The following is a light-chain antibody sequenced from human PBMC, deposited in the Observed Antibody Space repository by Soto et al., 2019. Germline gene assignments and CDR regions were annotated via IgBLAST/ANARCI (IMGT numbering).Light chain of an antibody. Sequence: QPALTQPSSVYGSPGQSITISCTGTISDVGGYDYVSWYQQLPDKAPKLILYEVSNRPSGVSSRLSGSKSGNTASLTISGLQAEAEADYYCSSFTSSDTLVFGTGTTVTVL. J-gene: IGLJ1*01. CDR3: SSFTSSDTLV. CDR2: EVS. CDR1: ISDVGGYDY. V-gene: IGLV2-14*01.